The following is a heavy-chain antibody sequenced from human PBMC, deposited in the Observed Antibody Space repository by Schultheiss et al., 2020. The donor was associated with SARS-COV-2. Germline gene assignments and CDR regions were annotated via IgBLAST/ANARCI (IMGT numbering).Heavy chain of an antibody. J-gene: IGHJ4*02. D-gene: IGHD3-16*01. V-gene: IGHV1-69*04. CDR3: ASGGSNEPPGY. Sequence: SVKVSCKASGGTFSSYAISWVRQAPGQGLEWMGRIIPILGIANYAQKFQGRVTMTRDTSTSTVYMELSSLRSEDTAVYYCASGGSNEPPGYWGQGTLVTVSS. CDR1: GGTFSSYA. CDR2: IIPILGIA.